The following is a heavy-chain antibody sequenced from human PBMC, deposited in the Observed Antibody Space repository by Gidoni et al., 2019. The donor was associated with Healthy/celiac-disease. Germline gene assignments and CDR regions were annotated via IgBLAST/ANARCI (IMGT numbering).Heavy chain of an antibody. D-gene: IGHD2-15*01. Sequence: QVQLQQWGAGLLKPSETLSLTCAVYGGSFSGYYWSWIRQPPGKGLEWIGEINHSGSTNYNPSLKSRVTISVDTSKNQFSLKLSSVTAADTAVHYCAILDLGSCYGRWGRGTLVTVSS. CDR1: GGSFSGYY. CDR2: INHSGST. V-gene: IGHV4-34*01. CDR3: AILDLGSCYGR. J-gene: IGHJ4*02.